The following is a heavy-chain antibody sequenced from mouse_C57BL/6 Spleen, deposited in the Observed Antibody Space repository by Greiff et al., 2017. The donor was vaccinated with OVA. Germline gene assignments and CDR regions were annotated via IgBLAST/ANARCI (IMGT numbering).Heavy chain of an antibody. V-gene: IGHV3-6*01. D-gene: IGHD2-4*01. CDR1: GYSITSGYY. CDR2: ISYDGSN. J-gene: IGHJ2*01. Sequence: VQLQQSGPGLVKPSQSLSLTCSVTGYSITSGYYWNWIRQFPGNKLEWMGYISYDGSNNYNPSLKNRISITRDTSKNQFFLKLNSVTTEDTATYYCARSYDYDAYFDYWGQGTTLTVSS. CDR3: ARSYDYDAYFDY.